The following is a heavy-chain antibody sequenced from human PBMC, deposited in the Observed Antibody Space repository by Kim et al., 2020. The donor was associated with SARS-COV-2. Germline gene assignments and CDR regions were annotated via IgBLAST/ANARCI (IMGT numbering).Heavy chain of an antibody. CDR3: TTDDFDWDYYGMDV. V-gene: IGHV3-15*01. J-gene: IGHJ6*02. CDR1: GFTFSNAW. CDR2: IKSKTDGGTT. D-gene: IGHD3-9*01. Sequence: GGSLRLSCAASGFTFSNAWMSWVRQAPGKGLEWVGRIKSKTDGGTTDYAAPVKGRFTISRDDSKNTLYLQMNSLKTEDTAVYYCTTDDFDWDYYGMDVWGQGTTVTVSS.